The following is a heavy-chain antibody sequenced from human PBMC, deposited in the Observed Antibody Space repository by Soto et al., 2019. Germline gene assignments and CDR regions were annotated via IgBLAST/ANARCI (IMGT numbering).Heavy chain of an antibody. CDR2: ISAYNGYT. Sequence: QVQLVQSGAEVKKPGASLKVSCKASGYTFTTFGISWVRQAPGQGLEWMGWISAYNGYTNYAQKLQGRVTMTTDTSTSTAYMELRSLRSDDTAVYYCARDPTIFGVVQNYGMDVWGQGTTVTVSS. V-gene: IGHV1-18*01. J-gene: IGHJ6*02. CDR3: ARDPTIFGVVQNYGMDV. D-gene: IGHD3-3*01. CDR1: GYTFTTFG.